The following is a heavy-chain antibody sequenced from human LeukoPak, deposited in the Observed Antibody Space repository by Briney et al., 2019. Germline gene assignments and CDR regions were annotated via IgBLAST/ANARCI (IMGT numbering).Heavy chain of an antibody. CDR1: GFTFGDYY. J-gene: IGHJ4*02. Sequence: GGPLRPSVEAPGFTFGDYYISWIPKAPGKGLEWVSYISSSGSTIYYADSVKGRFTISRDNAKNSLYLQMNSLRAEDTAVYYCAKIVGATIDYWGQGTLVTVSS. V-gene: IGHV3-11*01. CDR2: ISSSGSTI. D-gene: IGHD1-26*01. CDR3: AKIVGATIDY.